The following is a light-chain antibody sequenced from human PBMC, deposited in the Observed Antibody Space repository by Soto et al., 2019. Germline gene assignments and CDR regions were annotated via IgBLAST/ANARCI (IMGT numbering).Light chain of an antibody. CDR3: QSYASSLSGYVV. J-gene: IGLJ2*01. CDR2: GNS. V-gene: IGLV1-40*01. Sequence: QSVLTQPPSVSGAPGQRVTISCTGSRSNIGAGYDVHWYQQLPGTAPKLLIYGNSNRPSGVPDRFSGSKSGTSASLAITGLQAEDEAAYYCQSYASSLSGYVVFGGGTKLTVL. CDR1: RSNIGAGYD.